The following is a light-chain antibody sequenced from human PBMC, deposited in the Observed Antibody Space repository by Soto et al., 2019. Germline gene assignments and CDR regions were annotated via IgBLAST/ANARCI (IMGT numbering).Light chain of an antibody. CDR3: EQYEDWYS. CDR2: GAS. J-gene: IGKJ2*03. V-gene: IGKV3-15*01. CDR1: RSVATK. Sequence: EIVLTQSPATLSVSPGERATLPCRASRSVATKLAWYQQKPGQAPSLLIQGASVRDTGVPARFSGSGSGTEFTLTISGLQSEDSAIYYCEQYEDWYSFGQGTKLEIK.